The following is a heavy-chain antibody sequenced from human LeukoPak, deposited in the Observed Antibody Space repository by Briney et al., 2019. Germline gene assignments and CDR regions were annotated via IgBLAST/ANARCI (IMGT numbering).Heavy chain of an antibody. CDR3: ARGLNSGYDPTLQL. D-gene: IGHD5-12*01. J-gene: IGHJ4*02. CDR1: GGTFSSYA. Sequence: EASVKVSCKASGGTFSSYAISWVRQAPGQGLAWMGGIIPIFGTANYAQKFQGRVTITADESTSTAYMELSSLRSEDTAVYYCARGLNSGYDPTLQLWGQGTLVTVSS. CDR2: IIPIFGTA. V-gene: IGHV1-69*13.